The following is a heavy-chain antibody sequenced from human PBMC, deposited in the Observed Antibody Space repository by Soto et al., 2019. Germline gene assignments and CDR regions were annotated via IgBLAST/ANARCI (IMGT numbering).Heavy chain of an antibody. D-gene: IGHD4-17*01. CDR1: GFNFNNYA. CDR2: ISEDGSKK. V-gene: IGHV3-30*18. J-gene: IGHJ4*02. Sequence: QVQLVESGGGVVQPGRSLRLSCAASGFNFNNYAMHWVRQAPGKGLEWVTLISEDGSKKYFADSVKGRFTVSRDNSKNTVFLQMNSLKTEDTAVNYCAKSAHPATVTLYYFDYWGQGTLVTVSS. CDR3: AKSAHPATVTLYYFDY.